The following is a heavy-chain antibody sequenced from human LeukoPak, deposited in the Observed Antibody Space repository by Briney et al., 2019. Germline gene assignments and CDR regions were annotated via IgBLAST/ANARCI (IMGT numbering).Heavy chain of an antibody. D-gene: IGHD6-19*01. Sequence: GASVKVSYKASGYTFTSYDINWVRQAPGQGLEWMGWMNPNSLNTGYAQRFQGRITLTRNTSIGTAYMELRSLRSEDTAVYYCARGTALSGTSDYLDSWGQGTLVTVSS. J-gene: IGHJ4*02. CDR1: GYTFTSYD. V-gene: IGHV1-8*03. CDR3: ARGTALSGTSDYLDS. CDR2: MNPNSLNT.